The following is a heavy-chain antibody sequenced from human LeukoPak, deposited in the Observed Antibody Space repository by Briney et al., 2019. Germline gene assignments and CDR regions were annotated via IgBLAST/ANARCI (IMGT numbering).Heavy chain of an antibody. Sequence: SETLSLTCAVYGGSFSGYYWSWIRQPPGKGLEWIGEINHSGSTNYNPSLKSRVTISVDTSKNQFSLKLSSVTAADTAVYYCARDHSSSWLKPTQYYFDYWGQGTLVTVSS. V-gene: IGHV4-34*01. CDR2: INHSGST. D-gene: IGHD6-13*01. J-gene: IGHJ4*02. CDR1: GGSFSGYY. CDR3: ARDHSSSWLKPTQYYFDY.